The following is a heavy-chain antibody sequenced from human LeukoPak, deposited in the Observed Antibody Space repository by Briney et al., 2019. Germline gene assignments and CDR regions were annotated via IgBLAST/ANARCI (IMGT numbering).Heavy chain of an antibody. D-gene: IGHD3-22*01. CDR1: GFTFSSYA. V-gene: IGHV3-30*04. CDR2: ISYDGSNK. J-gene: IGHJ4*02. CDR3: ARGLRPYYYDSSGYHGVSY. Sequence: GGSLRLSCAASGFTFSSYAMHWVRQAPGKGLEWVAVISYDGSNKYYADSVKGRFTISRDNSKNTLYLQMNSLRAEDTAVYYCARGLRPYYYDSSGYHGVSYWGQGTLVTVSS.